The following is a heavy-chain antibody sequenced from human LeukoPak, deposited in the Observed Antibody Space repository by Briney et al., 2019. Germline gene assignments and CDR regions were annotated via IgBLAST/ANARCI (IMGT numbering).Heavy chain of an antibody. V-gene: IGHV4-34*01. J-gene: IGHJ6*02. CDR2: INHSGST. D-gene: IGHD2-15*01. CDR3: ARGGSGGSRGGMDV. Sequence: SETLSLTCTVSGGSISSYYWSWIRQPPGKGLEWIGEINHSGSTNYNPSLKSRVTISVDTSKNQFSLKLSSVTAADTAVYYCARGGSGGSRGGMDVWGQGTTVTVSS. CDR1: GGSISSYY.